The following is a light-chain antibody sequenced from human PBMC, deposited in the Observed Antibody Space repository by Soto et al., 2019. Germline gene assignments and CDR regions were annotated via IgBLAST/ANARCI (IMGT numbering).Light chain of an antibody. V-gene: IGKV1-5*01. Sequence: DITMTQSPSTLSASVGDRVTIPCRASQSISKWLAWYQQKPGKAPDLLIYSASTLQSGVPSRFSGRGSGTDFTLSISSLQPEDFATYYCQQLYTFLYPFCQGA. CDR2: SAS. CDR1: QSISKW. CDR3: QQLYTFLYP. J-gene: IGKJ2*01.